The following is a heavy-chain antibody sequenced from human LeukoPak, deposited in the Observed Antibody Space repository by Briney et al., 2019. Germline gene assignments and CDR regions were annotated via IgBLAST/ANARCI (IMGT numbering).Heavy chain of an antibody. D-gene: IGHD3-22*01. CDR1: GLTFDDYA. J-gene: IGHJ4*02. Sequence: GGSLRLSCVASGLTFDDYAMHWVRQAPGKGLEWVSIISGNGITTYYADSVKGRFTMSRDNSKNSLYLQMDSLRPEDTAFYYCAKDHYDSSGNDFDYWGQGTLVTVSS. CDR2: ISGNGITT. CDR3: AKDHYDSSGNDFDY. V-gene: IGHV3-43*02.